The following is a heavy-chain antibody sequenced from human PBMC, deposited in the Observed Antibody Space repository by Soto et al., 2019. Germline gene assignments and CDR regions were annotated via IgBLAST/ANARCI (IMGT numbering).Heavy chain of an antibody. Sequence: GGSLRLSCAASGFTFSSYAMSWVRQAPGKGLEWVSAISGSGGSTYYADSVKGRFTISRDNSKNTLYLQMNSLRAEDTAVYYCAKEWPYIVVGVAAPLTTFDSSARGTLVTGSS. V-gene: IGHV3-23*01. D-gene: IGHD2-15*01. CDR2: ISGSGGST. CDR3: AKEWPYIVVGVAAPLTTFDS. CDR1: GFTFSSYA. J-gene: IGHJ4*02.